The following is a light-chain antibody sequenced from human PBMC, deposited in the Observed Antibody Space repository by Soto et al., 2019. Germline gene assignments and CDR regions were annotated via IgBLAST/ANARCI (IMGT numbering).Light chain of an antibody. Sequence: QSALTQPPSASGTPGQRVTISCFGSRSNIGSNTVNWYQQLPGTAPKLLIYTNDQRPSGVPDRFSGSKSGTSASLAISGLQFEDEADYHCSSWDDNLDAEVFGAGTKVTVL. J-gene: IGLJ1*01. CDR1: RSNIGSNT. CDR2: TND. CDR3: SSWDDNLDAEV. V-gene: IGLV1-44*01.